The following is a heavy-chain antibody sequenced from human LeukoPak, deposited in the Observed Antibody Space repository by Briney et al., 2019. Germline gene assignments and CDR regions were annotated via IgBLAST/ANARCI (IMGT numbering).Heavy chain of an antibody. CDR2: ISSSSSTI. J-gene: IGHJ5*02. D-gene: IGHD3-10*01. V-gene: IGHV3-48*01. Sequence: PGGSLRLSCAASGFTFSTYSMNGGRQAPGKGLGGVAYISSSSSTIYYADSVKGRFTICRDNAKTSLHLQINSLSAEDTAVYYCASLYGSGPNWFDPWGQGTLVTVSS. CDR3: ASLYGSGPNWFDP. CDR1: GFTFSTYS.